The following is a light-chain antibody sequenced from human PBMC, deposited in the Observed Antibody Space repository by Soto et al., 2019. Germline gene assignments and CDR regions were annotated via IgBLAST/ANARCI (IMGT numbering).Light chain of an antibody. CDR2: KAS. Sequence: DIQMTQSPSTLSASVGDRVTITCRASQSINSWLAWYQQKPGKAPKLLISKASTLESGVPSRFSGSGSATEFTLTISSLQPDDIATYYCEQYNTYTWTFGQGTKVEIK. CDR1: QSINSW. CDR3: EQYNTYTWT. J-gene: IGKJ1*01. V-gene: IGKV1-5*03.